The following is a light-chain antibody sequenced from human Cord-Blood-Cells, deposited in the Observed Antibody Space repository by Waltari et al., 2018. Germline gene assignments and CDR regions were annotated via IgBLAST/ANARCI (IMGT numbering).Light chain of an antibody. V-gene: IGLV1-47*01. J-gene: IGLJ3*02. CDR3: AAWDDSLSAWV. CDR1: SSNIGSNY. Sequence: QSVLTQPPSASGTPGQRVTISCSGSSSNIGSNYVYWYQQLPGTAPKLLIYRNNQRPPGDPDRCSGAKSGTSAAVAISGLRSEDEADYYCAAWDDSLSAWVFGGGTKLTVL. CDR2: RNN.